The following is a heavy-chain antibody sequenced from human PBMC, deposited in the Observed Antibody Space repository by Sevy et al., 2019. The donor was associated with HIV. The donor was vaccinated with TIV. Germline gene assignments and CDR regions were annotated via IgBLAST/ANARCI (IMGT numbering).Heavy chain of an antibody. Sequence: GGSLRLSCAASGFTVNSNYMTWVRQAPGKGLEGVSVIHSDDTTNHADSMKDRITISRDNLKNTLYLHMSSLRAEDTAVYYCARGKSGYGYALNYWGQGTLVTVSS. CDR2: IHSDDTT. CDR3: ARGKSGYGYALNY. CDR1: GFTVNSNY. V-gene: IGHV3-66*01. D-gene: IGHD5-18*01. J-gene: IGHJ4*02.